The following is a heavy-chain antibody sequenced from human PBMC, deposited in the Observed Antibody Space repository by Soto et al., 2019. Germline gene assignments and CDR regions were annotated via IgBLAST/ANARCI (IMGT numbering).Heavy chain of an antibody. Sequence: EVQLLESGGGLVQPGGSLRLCCAASEFTLNNHAMSWVRQAPGKGLEWVSTISGTGEITYYADSVKGRFTVSRDKSKNPLFLQMNSLRVEDTAVYYCATSQYLQLLLTDWGQGTLVTVSS. J-gene: IGHJ4*02. CDR3: ATSQYLQLLLTD. CDR1: EFTLNNHA. V-gene: IGHV3-23*01. CDR2: ISGTGEIT. D-gene: IGHD3-16*01.